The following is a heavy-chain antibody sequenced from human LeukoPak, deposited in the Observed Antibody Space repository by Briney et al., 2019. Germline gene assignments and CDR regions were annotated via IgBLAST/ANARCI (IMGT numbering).Heavy chain of an antibody. Sequence: ASVKVSCKASGYTFTSYYMHWVRQAPGQGLEWMGIINPSGGSTSYAQKFQGRVTMTRDTSMSTVYMELSSLRSEDTAVYYCARDPAIAAEVLNYGMDVWGQGTTVTVSS. D-gene: IGHD6-13*01. V-gene: IGHV1-46*01. CDR1: GYTFTSYY. CDR2: INPSGGST. CDR3: ARDPAIAAEVLNYGMDV. J-gene: IGHJ6*02.